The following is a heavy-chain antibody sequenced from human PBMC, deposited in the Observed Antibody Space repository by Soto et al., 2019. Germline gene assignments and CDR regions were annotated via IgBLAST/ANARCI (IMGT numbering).Heavy chain of an antibody. CDR1: GFAFSSYA. CDR2: ITGSGGST. D-gene: IGHD2-2*01. Sequence: EVQLLESGGGLVQPGGSLRLSCASSGFAFSSYAMNWVRRAPGKGLEWVTGITGSGGSTYYADSVKGRVTISRDNSKNTLYLQMNSLRAEDTAVYYCARDRCYNPAGWIDPWGQGTLVTVSS. CDR3: ARDRCYNPAGWIDP. V-gene: IGHV3-23*01. J-gene: IGHJ5*02.